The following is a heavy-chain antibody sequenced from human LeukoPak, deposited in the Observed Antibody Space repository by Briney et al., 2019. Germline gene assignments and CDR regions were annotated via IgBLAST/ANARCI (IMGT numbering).Heavy chain of an antibody. J-gene: IGHJ4*02. CDR3: ARSQGYSYGSSY. CDR1: GGSFGRYA. Sequence: ASVRVSCKAPGGSFGRYAISWVRQAPGQGLEWMGGIVPILGTANYAQKFQGRVTITADDSTGTAYMELTSLRSADTAVYYCARSQGYSYGSSYWGQGTLVTVSS. D-gene: IGHD5-18*01. CDR2: IVPILGTA. V-gene: IGHV1-69*13.